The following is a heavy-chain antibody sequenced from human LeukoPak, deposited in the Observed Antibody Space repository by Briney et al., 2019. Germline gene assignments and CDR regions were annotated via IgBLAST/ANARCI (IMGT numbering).Heavy chain of an antibody. CDR2: IYPGDSDT. Sequence: PGDSLKISCKGSGYRFTSYWIGWVRQLPGKGLEWMGIIYPGDSDTRYSPSFQGQVTISADKSITTAYLQWSSLKASDTAIYYCARPMGSSFYYYGMDVWGQGTTVTVSS. J-gene: IGHJ6*02. V-gene: IGHV5-51*01. CDR1: GYRFTSYW. D-gene: IGHD3-10*01. CDR3: ARPMGSSFYYYGMDV.